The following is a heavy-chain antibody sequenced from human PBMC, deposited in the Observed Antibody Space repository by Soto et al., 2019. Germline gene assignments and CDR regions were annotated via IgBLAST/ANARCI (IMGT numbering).Heavy chain of an antibody. D-gene: IGHD6-19*01. V-gene: IGHV4-39*01. CDR3: ARVQCVEVAGAQIDY. Sequence: SETLSLTCTVSGGSISSSSYYWGWIRQPPGKGLEWIGSIYYSGSTYYNPSLKSRVTISVDTSKNQFSLKLSSVTAADTAVYYCARVQCVEVAGAQIDYWGQGTLVTVSS. J-gene: IGHJ4*02. CDR2: IYYSGST. CDR1: GGSISSSSYY.